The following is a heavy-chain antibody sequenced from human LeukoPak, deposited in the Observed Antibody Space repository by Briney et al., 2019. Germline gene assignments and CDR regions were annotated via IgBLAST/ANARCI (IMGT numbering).Heavy chain of an antibody. V-gene: IGHV3-23*01. D-gene: IGHD3-16*02. J-gene: IGHJ4*02. CDR3: AKGQEYVWGSYRYTEGPYFDY. CDR2: ISSSGGST. CDR1: GFTFSSYA. Sequence: GGSLRLSCAASGFTFSSYAMSWVRQAPGKGLEWVSVISSSGGSTDYADSVKGRFTISRDNSKNTLYLQMNSLRAEDTAVYYCAKGQEYVWGSYRYTEGPYFDYWGQGTLVTVSS.